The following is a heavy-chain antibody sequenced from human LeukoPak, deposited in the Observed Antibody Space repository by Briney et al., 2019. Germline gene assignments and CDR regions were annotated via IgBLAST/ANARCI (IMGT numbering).Heavy chain of an antibody. D-gene: IGHD3-10*01. Sequence: SQTLSLTCTVSGGSISSGDYYRSWIRQPPGKGLEWIGYIYYSGSTYYNPSLKSRVTISVDTSKNQFSLKLSSVTAADTAVYYCARGDYYGSGSRYFDYWGQGTLVTVSS. V-gene: IGHV4-30-4*08. J-gene: IGHJ4*02. CDR3: ARGDYYGSGSRYFDY. CDR1: GGSISSGDYY. CDR2: IYYSGST.